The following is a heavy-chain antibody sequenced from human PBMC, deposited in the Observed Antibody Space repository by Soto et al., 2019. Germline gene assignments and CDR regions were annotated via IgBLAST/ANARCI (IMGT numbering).Heavy chain of an antibody. Sequence: QVQLVHSGAEVKKPGSSVKVSCKASGGTFSSYTISWVRQAPGQGLEWMGRIIPILGIANYAQKFQGRVTITADKSTSTAYMELSSLRSEDTAVYYCARGIRGYSYGYEDYWGQGTLVTVSS. V-gene: IGHV1-69*02. CDR3: ARGIRGYSYGYEDY. CDR1: GGTFSSYT. D-gene: IGHD5-18*01. J-gene: IGHJ4*02. CDR2: IIPILGIA.